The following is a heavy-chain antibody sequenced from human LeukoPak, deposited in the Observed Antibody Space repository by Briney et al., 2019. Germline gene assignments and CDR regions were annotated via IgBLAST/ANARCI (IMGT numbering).Heavy chain of an antibody. CDR1: GFTLSGSA. V-gene: IGHV3-73*01. CDR2: IRSKANSYAT. Sequence: RPGGSLRLSCAASGFTLSGSAMPWVRQASGKGLEWGGRIRSKANSYATAYAASVKGRFTISRDDSKNTAYLQMNSLKTEDTAVYYCTSLSAGYSSGWYRDYWGRGTLVTVSS. D-gene: IGHD6-19*01. J-gene: IGHJ4*02. CDR3: TSLSAGYSSGWYRDY.